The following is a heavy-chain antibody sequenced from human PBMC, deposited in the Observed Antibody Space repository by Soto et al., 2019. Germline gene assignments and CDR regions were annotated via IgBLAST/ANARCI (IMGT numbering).Heavy chain of an antibody. CDR3: ARDLSPLWGKPSGSATVPKGYGMDV. J-gene: IGHJ6*02. CDR2: IKQDGSEK. CDR1: GFTFSSYW. V-gene: IGHV3-7*05. D-gene: IGHD4-17*01. Sequence: GGSLRLSCAASGFTFSSYWMSWVRQAPGKGLEWVANIKQDGSEKYYVDSVKGRFTISRDNAKNSLYLQMNSLRAEDTAVYYCARDLSPLWGKPSGSATVPKGYGMDVWGQGTTVTVSS.